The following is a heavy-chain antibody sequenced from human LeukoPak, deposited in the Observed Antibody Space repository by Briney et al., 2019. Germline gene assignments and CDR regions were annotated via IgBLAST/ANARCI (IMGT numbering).Heavy chain of an antibody. J-gene: IGHJ4*02. D-gene: IGHD4-17*01. V-gene: IGHV3-74*01. CDR2: IKSDGTYR. CDR1: GFTFSSHW. CDR3: VRDDRSYGVDY. Sequence: PGGSLRLSCVASGFTFSSHWMHWVRQAPGKGLVCVARIKSDGTYRDYGDSVRGRFTISRDNAKDTLYLQMNSLRAEDTAVYYCVRDDRSYGVDYWGQGTPVTVSS.